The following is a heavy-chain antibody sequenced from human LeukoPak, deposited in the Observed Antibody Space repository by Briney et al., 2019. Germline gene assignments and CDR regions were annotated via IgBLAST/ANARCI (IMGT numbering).Heavy chain of an antibody. D-gene: IGHD3-3*01. CDR2: FYYHGST. V-gene: IGHV4-39*07. CDR3: ARDSEERYDFWSGYYPLYYYYYMDV. J-gene: IGHJ6*03. CDR1: GGSIRSNNYY. Sequence: PSETLSLTCTVSGGSIRSNNYYWGWIRQPPGKGLEWIGSFYYHGSTYYNPSLKSRVTISVDTSRNQFSLKLSSVTAADTAVYYCARDSEERYDFWSGYYPLYYYYYMDVWGKGTTVTVSS.